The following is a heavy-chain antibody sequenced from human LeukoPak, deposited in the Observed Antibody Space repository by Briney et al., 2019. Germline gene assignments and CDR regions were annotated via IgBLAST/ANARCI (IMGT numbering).Heavy chain of an antibody. D-gene: IGHD1-26*01. CDR3: ARDGNSGSHSYYYGMDA. CDR1: GFPFSSFA. V-gene: IGHV3-30*04. Sequence: GGSLRLSCAASGFPFSSFAMHWVRQAPGKGLEWVAVIIYDGSDKYYGDSVKGRFTISRDNSKNTLYLQMNSLRAEDTAVYSCARDGNSGSHSYYYGMDAWGQGTTVTVSS. CDR2: IIYDGSDK. J-gene: IGHJ6*02.